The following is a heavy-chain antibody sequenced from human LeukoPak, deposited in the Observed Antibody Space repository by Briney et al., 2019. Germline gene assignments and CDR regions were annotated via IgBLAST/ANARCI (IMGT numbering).Heavy chain of an antibody. CDR2: IYYSGTT. Sequence: SETLSLTCTVSGGSVDSGSYYWSWIRQPPGKGLEWIGYIYYSGTTNYNPSLKSRVTISLDTSKNQFSLKLSSVTAADTAVYYCAREHLASPADYWGQGTLVTVSS. J-gene: IGHJ4*02. D-gene: IGHD2-15*01. V-gene: IGHV4-61*01. CDR1: GGSVDSGSYY. CDR3: AREHLASPADY.